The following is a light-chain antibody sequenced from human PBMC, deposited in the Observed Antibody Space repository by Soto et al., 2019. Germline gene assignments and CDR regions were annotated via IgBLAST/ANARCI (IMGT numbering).Light chain of an antibody. CDR1: SSDVGGYNY. CDR2: EVS. V-gene: IGLV2-14*01. Sequence: QSVLTQPASVSGSPGQSITISCTGTSSDVGGYNYVSWYQQQPGKAPKLMIYEVSNRPSGVSNRFSGPKSGNTASLTISGLQAEDEADYYCSSYTSSSTPWVFGGGTKLTVL. CDR3: SSYTSSSTPWV. J-gene: IGLJ3*02.